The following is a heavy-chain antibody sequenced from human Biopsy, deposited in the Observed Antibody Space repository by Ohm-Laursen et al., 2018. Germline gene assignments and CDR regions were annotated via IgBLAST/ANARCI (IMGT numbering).Heavy chain of an antibody. J-gene: IGHJ4*02. D-gene: IGHD3-16*02. CDR3: ARGEVTFGELIVSLDS. V-gene: IGHV1-18*01. Sequence: GSSVKVSCKTSGYNFISYSINWVRQAPGQGLEWMGWIRPLNGDTKYGQKFQDRVTMTTDTSTSTVYMELTSLRSDDPAVYYWARGEVTFGELIVSLDSWGQGTLVTVSS. CDR1: GYNFISYS. CDR2: IRPLNGDT.